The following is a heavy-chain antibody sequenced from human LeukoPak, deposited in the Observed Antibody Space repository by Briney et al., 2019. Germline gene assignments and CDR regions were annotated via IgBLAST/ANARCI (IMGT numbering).Heavy chain of an antibody. CDR1: GFTFEIYW. CDR2: LRKDGSEK. V-gene: IGHV3-7*04. CDR3: ARHWEGVESDAFDI. Sequence: PGVSLRLSCAASGFTFEIYWMSWVPQAPGKGREWVANLRKDGSEKNYVDSVKGRFTISRDNAKNSLYLQMNSLRADDTALYYCARHWEGVESDAFDIWGQGTMVTVSS. D-gene: IGHD1-26*01. J-gene: IGHJ3*02.